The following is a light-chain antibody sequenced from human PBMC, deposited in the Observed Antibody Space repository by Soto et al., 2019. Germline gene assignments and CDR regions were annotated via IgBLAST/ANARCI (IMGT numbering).Light chain of an antibody. V-gene: IGKV1-5*03. Sequence: DIQMTQSPSTLLASVGDRVTITYRASQSISSWLAWYQQKPGKAPKVLIYKASNLESGVPSRFSGSGSGTEFTLTISSLQPDDFATYYCQQYHSYSLTFGGGTKVESK. CDR3: QQYHSYSLT. CDR2: KAS. CDR1: QSISSW. J-gene: IGKJ4*01.